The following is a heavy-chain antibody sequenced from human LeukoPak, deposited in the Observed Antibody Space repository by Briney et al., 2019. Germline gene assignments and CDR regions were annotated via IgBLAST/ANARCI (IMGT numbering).Heavy chain of an antibody. D-gene: IGHD3-10*01. CDR2: ISGYNGNT. Sequence: ASVKVSCKPSGYTVSTSGISGVRQAPGQGLEWMGWISGYNGNTKYAQKFQGRVTMTTDTSTNTAYMELRSLRSEETAMHFCASESITMIGGVVILYHDMEVWGQVTTVTVAS. J-gene: IGHJ6*02. V-gene: IGHV1-18*01. CDR1: GYTVSTSG. CDR3: ASESITMIGGVVILYHDMEV.